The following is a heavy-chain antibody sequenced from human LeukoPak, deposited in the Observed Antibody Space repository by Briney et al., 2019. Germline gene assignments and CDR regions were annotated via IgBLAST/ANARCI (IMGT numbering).Heavy chain of an antibody. D-gene: IGHD5-24*01. Sequence: GRSLRLSCAASGFTFSSFGMHWVRQAPGKGLEWVAVIWYDGSNEYYADSVKGRFTISRDNSKNTVYLQMNSLRAEDTAVYYCARQQKRDGYNQLNWFDPWGQGTLVTVSS. J-gene: IGHJ5*02. CDR1: GFTFSSFG. V-gene: IGHV3-33*01. CDR2: IWYDGSNE. CDR3: ARQQKRDGYNQLNWFDP.